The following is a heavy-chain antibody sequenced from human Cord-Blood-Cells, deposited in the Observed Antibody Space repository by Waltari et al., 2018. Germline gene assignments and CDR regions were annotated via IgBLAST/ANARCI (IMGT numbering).Heavy chain of an antibody. J-gene: IGHJ5*02. CDR2: RYYSGST. Sequence: QLQLQESGPGLVKPSETLSLTCTVSGGSISSSSYYWGWIRQPPGKGLEWIGSRYYSGSTYYNPSLKRRGTISVDTSKNQFSLKLSSVTTADTAVYYCARVGGSGSYYNWFDPWGQGTLVTVSS. D-gene: IGHD3-10*01. CDR3: ARVGGSGSYYNWFDP. CDR1: GGSISSSSYY. V-gene: IGHV4-39*01.